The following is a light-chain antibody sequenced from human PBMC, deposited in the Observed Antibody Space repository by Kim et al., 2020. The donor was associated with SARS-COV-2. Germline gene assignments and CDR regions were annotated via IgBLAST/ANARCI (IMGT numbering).Light chain of an antibody. CDR1: KLGDKY. CDR3: QTWDSHTFV. J-gene: IGLJ1*01. V-gene: IGLV3-1*01. CDR2: QDD. Sequence: SYELTQPPSVSVSPGQTVSITCSGDKLGDKYSYWYQQKPGQSPVLVIYQDDKRPSGIPERFSGSNSGDTATLTISGTQPMDEGDYYCQTWDSHTFVFGPGTKVTVL.